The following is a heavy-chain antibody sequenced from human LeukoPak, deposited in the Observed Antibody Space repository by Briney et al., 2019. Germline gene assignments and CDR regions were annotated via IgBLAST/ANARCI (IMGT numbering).Heavy chain of an antibody. V-gene: IGHV3-74*01. J-gene: IGHJ5*02. Sequence: GGSLRLSCAASGFTFSNYWMHWVRQVPGKGLVWVSRINDDGSATFYADSVKGRFTISRDNSKNTLYLQMNSLRAEDTAVYYCAREDRGSGSYYKQNWFDPWGQGTLVTVSS. D-gene: IGHD3-10*01. CDR1: GFTFSNYW. CDR3: AREDRGSGSYYKQNWFDP. CDR2: INDDGSAT.